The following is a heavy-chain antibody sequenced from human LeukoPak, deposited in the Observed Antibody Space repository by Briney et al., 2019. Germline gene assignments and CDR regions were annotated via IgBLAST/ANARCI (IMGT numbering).Heavy chain of an antibody. Sequence: GGSLRLSCAASGFTFSSYAMSWVRQAPGKGLEWVSAISGSGGSTYYADSVKGRFTISRDNAKNSLYLQMNSLRAEDTALYYCAKDIRDGDTRGFDYWGQGTLVTVSS. D-gene: IGHD5-24*01. V-gene: IGHV3-23*01. CDR1: GFTFSSYA. J-gene: IGHJ4*02. CDR2: ISGSGGST. CDR3: AKDIRDGDTRGFDY.